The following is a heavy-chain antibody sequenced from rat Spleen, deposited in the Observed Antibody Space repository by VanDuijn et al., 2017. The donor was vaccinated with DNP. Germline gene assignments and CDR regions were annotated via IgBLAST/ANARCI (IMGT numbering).Heavy chain of an antibody. Sequence: EVQLVESGGGLVQPGRSMKLSCAASGFTFSSFPMAWVRQAPTKALEWVATIIYDGSSTDYRDSVKGRFTISRDNAKSTLYLKMDSLRSEDTATYYCTTLNYYASLSEYFDYWGPGVMVTVSS. CDR1: GFTFSSFP. J-gene: IGHJ2*01. CDR3: TTLNYYASLSEYFDY. D-gene: IGHD1-12*01. V-gene: IGHV5-46*01. CDR2: IIYDGSST.